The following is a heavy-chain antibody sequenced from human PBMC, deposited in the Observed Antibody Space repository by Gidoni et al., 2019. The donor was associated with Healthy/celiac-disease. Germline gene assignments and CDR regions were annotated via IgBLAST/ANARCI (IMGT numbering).Heavy chain of an antibody. CDR2: IYHSGST. V-gene: IGHV4-30-2*01. Sequence: QLQLQESGLGLVKPSQTPSLTCAVSGGSISSGGYSWSWIRQPPGKGLEWIGYIYHSGSTYYNTSLKSRVTISVDRSKNQFSLKLSSVTAADTAVYYCARSEGAASPFDYWGQGTLVTVSS. D-gene: IGHD1-26*01. CDR1: GGSISSGGYS. J-gene: IGHJ4*02. CDR3: ARSEGAASPFDY.